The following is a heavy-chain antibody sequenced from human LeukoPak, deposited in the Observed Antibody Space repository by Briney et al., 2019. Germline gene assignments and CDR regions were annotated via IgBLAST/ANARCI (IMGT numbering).Heavy chain of an antibody. Sequence: SETLSLTCTVPGGSISSGSYYWSWIRQPAGKGLEWIGRIYTSGSTNYNPSLKSRVTISVDTSKNQFSLKLSSVTAADTAVYYCAATYGAFDYWGQGTLVTVSS. D-gene: IGHD3-10*01. CDR2: IYTSGST. J-gene: IGHJ4*02. V-gene: IGHV4-61*02. CDR3: AATYGAFDY. CDR1: GGSISSGSYY.